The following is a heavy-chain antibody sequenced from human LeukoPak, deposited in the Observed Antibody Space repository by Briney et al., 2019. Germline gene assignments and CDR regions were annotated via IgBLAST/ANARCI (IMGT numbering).Heavy chain of an antibody. D-gene: IGHD5-12*01. CDR1: GFTFTDYW. CDR3: ARGRGVGV. V-gene: IGHV3-7*01. Sequence: SGGSLRLSCAASGFTFTDYWMTWVRQAPGKGLEWVANINRDGSEKYYVDSVKGRFTISRDNAKNSLYQQMNSLRAEDTAVFYCARGRGVGVWGKGTTVTVSS. J-gene: IGHJ6*04. CDR2: INRDGSEK.